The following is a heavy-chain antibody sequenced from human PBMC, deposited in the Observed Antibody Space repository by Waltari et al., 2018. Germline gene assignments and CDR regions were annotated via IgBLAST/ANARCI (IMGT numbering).Heavy chain of an antibody. Sequence: EVMLMESGGGLVPPGRSLRLSCAGSPSTFAGYAIHWVRQVPGRALEWVSGIDWRSGRIAYADSVKGRFIISRDDARNSLNLQMNTLRVDDTAVYYCTKDLLPGGADVWGRGTTVTVSS. J-gene: IGHJ6*02. CDR1: PSTFAGYA. D-gene: IGHD2-15*01. CDR3: TKDLLPGGADV. V-gene: IGHV3-9*01. CDR2: IDWRSGRI.